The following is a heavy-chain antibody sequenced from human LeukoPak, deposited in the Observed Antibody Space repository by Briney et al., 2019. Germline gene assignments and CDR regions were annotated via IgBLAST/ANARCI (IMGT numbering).Heavy chain of an antibody. J-gene: IGHJ3*02. D-gene: IGHD4-17*01. Sequence: ASVKVSCKASGYTFTSYAISWVRQAPGQGLEWMGWISAYYGNTNYAQKLQGRVTITTDTSTSTAYMELRSLRSADTAVYYCARDGDSANVHAFDIWGQGTMVTVSS. V-gene: IGHV1-18*04. CDR1: GYTFTSYA. CDR2: ISAYYGNT. CDR3: ARDGDSANVHAFDI.